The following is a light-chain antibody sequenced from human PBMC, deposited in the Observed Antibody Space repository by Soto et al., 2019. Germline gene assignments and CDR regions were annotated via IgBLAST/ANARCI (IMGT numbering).Light chain of an antibody. V-gene: IGKV3-15*01. Sequence: EIVMTQSPATLSVSQGETATLSYRASESVDTNLAWYQQKPGQAPRLLIYRTSTRATGVPARISGSGSGTEFTLTISSLQSEDFAIFYCQQYREWPLTFGGGTNVXX. CDR1: ESVDTN. J-gene: IGKJ4*01. CDR3: QQYREWPLT. CDR2: RTS.